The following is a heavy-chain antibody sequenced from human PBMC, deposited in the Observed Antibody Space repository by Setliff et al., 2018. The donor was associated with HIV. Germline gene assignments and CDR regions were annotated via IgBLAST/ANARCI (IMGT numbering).Heavy chain of an antibody. J-gene: IGHJ6*02. CDR3: ARVGDSRSSYGMDA. Sequence: PSETLSLTCNVSGGSLSSHYWSWIRQSPVKGLEWIGTIYNRGRTSNSPSLKSRVTISVDTSKNQLSLILTSVTAADTAVYYCARVGDSRSSYGMDAWGQGTTVTVSS. CDR2: IYNRGRT. V-gene: IGHV4-59*11. CDR1: GGSLSSHY. D-gene: IGHD6-6*01.